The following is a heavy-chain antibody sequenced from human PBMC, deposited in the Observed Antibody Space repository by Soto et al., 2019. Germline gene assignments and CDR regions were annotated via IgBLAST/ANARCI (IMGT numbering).Heavy chain of an antibody. D-gene: IGHD4-4*01. Sequence: GGSLRLSCAASGFTFSSYGMHWVRQAPGKGLEWVAVIWYDGSNKYYADSVKGRFTISRDNSKNTLYLQMNSLRAEDTAVYYCAREKIKTVTTNWYYYYGMDVWGQGTTVTVSS. CDR2: IWYDGSNK. J-gene: IGHJ6*02. CDR3: AREKIKTVTTNWYYYYGMDV. V-gene: IGHV3-33*08. CDR1: GFTFSSYG.